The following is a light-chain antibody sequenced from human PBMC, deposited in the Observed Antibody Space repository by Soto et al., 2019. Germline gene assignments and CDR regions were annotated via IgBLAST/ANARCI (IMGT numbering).Light chain of an antibody. CDR3: QQLSNYPFP. CDR2: AAS. J-gene: IGKJ3*01. Sequence: DIQLTQSPSFLSASVGDRVTITCRASQAISSYLAWYQQKPGKAPNLLIYAASTLQSGVPSRFSGSGAGTEVTLTLSRLQADGFATYYCQQLSNYPFPFGPGTKVDI. V-gene: IGKV1-9*01. CDR1: QAISSY.